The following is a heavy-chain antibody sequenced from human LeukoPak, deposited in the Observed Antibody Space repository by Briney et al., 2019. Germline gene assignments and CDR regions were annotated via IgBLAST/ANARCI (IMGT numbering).Heavy chain of an antibody. CDR3: ARGLGILTETENWFDP. Sequence: SETLSLTCAVYGGSFSGYYWSWIRQPPGKGLEWIGEINHSGSTNYNPSLKSRVAISVDTSKNQFSLKLSSVTAADTAVYCCARGLGILTETENWFDPWGQGTLVTVSS. J-gene: IGHJ5*02. CDR2: INHSGST. V-gene: IGHV4-34*01. D-gene: IGHD3-9*01. CDR1: GGSFSGYY.